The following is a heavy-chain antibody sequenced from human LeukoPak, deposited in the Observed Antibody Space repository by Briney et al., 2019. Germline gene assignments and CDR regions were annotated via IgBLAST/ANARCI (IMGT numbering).Heavy chain of an antibody. V-gene: IGHV3-30*04. CDR1: GFTFSSYA. CDR2: ISYDGSNK. Sequence: PGRSLRLSWAASGFTFSSYAMHWVRQAPGKGLEWVAVISYDGSNKYYADSVKGRFTISRDNSKNTLYLQMNSLRAEDTAVYYCARDPVMTTVTTNYFDYWGQGTLVTVSS. J-gene: IGHJ4*02. CDR3: ARDPVMTTVTTNYFDY. D-gene: IGHD4-17*01.